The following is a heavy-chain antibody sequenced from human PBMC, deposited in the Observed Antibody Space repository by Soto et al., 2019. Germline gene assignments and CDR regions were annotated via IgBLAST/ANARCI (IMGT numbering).Heavy chain of an antibody. CDR1: GFTFSNYA. Sequence: GGSLRLSCAASGFTFSNYAMHWVRQAPGKGLEWVAGTGYDGNKKYYIDSVKGRFTISRDNSRDTLYLQMNGLRVEDTAVYYCARDLSYLEWNYYGMDVWGQGTTVTVSS. J-gene: IGHJ6*02. V-gene: IGHV3-33*01. D-gene: IGHD3-3*01. CDR3: ARDLSYLEWNYYGMDV. CDR2: TGYDGNKK.